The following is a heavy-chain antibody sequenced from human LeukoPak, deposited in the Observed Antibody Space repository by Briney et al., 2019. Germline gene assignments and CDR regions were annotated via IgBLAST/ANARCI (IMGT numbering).Heavy chain of an antibody. Sequence: SQAVSLTCAFSGDSVSRNTAASHWLRQSPSRGLEWLGRTYYRSKWYSYYAPSVKSRITINPDTSKNQFSLQLKSVAPEDTALYYCARMVGLVSDYWGQGTLVTVSS. CDR1: GDSVSRNTAA. V-gene: IGHV6-1*01. CDR2: TYYRSKWYS. D-gene: IGHD3-10*01. J-gene: IGHJ4*02. CDR3: ARMVGLVSDY.